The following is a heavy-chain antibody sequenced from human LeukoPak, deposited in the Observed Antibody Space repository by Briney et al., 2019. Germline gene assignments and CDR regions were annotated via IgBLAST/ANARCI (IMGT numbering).Heavy chain of an antibody. CDR1: GGSISSYY. D-gene: IGHD2/OR15-2a*01. CDR3: ASTRESALGGYYFDY. CDR2: IYYSGST. J-gene: IGHJ4*02. Sequence: SETLSLTCTVSGGSISSYYWSWIRQPPGKGLEWIGYIYYSGSTNYNPSLKSRVTISVDTSKNQFSLKLSSVTAADTAVYYCASTRESALGGYYFDYRGQGTLVTVSS. V-gene: IGHV4-59*08.